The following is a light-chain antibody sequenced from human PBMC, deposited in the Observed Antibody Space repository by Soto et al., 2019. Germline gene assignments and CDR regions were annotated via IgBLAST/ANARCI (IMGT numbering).Light chain of an antibody. J-gene: IGLJ2*01. CDR3: SSYTSRSTLPVV. CDR1: ISDVGGYNY. Sequence: QSALTQPASVSGSPGQSITISCTGTISDVGGYNYVSWYQQHPGKAPKLMIYDVSNRPSGVSNRFSGYKSGNTASLTISGLQAEEEADYYCSSYTSRSTLPVVFGGGTQLTVL. V-gene: IGLV2-14*01. CDR2: DVS.